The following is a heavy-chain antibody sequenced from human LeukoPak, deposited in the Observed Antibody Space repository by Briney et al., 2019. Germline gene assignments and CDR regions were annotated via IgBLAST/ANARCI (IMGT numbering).Heavy chain of an antibody. CDR1: GYTFTSYD. CDR2: MNPNSGNT. CDR3: ARGAGYSSSWYSFSYYYYYMDV. Sequence: GASVKVSCKASGYTFTSYDINWVRQATGQGLEWMGWMNPNSGNTGYAQKFQGRVTMTRNTSISTAYMELSSLRSEDTAVYYCARGAGYSSSWYSFSYYYYYMDVWGKGTTVTISS. V-gene: IGHV1-8*01. D-gene: IGHD6-13*01. J-gene: IGHJ6*03.